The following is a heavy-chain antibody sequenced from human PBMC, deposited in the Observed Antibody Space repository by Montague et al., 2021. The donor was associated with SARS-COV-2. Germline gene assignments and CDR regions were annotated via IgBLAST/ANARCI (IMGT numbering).Heavy chain of an antibody. J-gene: IGHJ4*02. D-gene: IGHD3-22*01. CDR1: GGSFNDYY. Sequence: SKTLSLTCAVYGGSFNDYYWSWIRQPPGKGLEWIGEINHGGSTNYSPSLKSRVTISADTSKNQFSLKLKSVTAADTANYYCARGHQGVAMIVVVMIGAKYYFDYWGQGSLVTVSS. CDR3: ARGHQGVAMIVVVMIGAKYYFDY. CDR2: INHGGST. V-gene: IGHV4-34*01.